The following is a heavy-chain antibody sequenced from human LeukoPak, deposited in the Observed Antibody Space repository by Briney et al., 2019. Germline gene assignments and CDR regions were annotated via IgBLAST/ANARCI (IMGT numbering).Heavy chain of an antibody. CDR1: GGSISSSSYY. J-gene: IGHJ4*02. V-gene: IGHV4-39*01. CDR3: ARYLHISAPFDV. CDR2: IHYSGST. Sequence: SETLSLTCTVSGGSISSSSYYWGWIRQPPGKGLEWIGSIHYSGSTNYNPSLKSRVTISVDTSKNQFSLKLSSVTAADTAVYYCARYLHISAPFDVWGQGTLVTVSS. D-gene: IGHD2-21*01.